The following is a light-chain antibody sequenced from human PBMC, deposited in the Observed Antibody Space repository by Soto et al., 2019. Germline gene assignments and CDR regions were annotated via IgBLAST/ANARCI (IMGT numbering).Light chain of an antibody. J-gene: IGKJ1*01. Sequence: EIVLTQSPGTLSLSPGERATLSCRAIHIFSSSYLAWYQQNPGQAPRLLIYGASSRATGFPDRFSGSGSGTDFTFTFSRLEPGDFAVYYCQQYGSSRWTFGQGTKVDIK. V-gene: IGKV3-20*01. CDR2: GAS. CDR3: QQYGSSRWT. CDR1: HIFSSSY.